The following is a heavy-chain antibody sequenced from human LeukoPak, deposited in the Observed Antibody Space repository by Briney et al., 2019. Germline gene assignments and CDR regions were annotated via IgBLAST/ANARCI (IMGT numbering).Heavy chain of an antibody. J-gene: IGHJ4*02. CDR3: AKDHDSTDSYYYFDS. D-gene: IGHD3-22*01. V-gene: IGHV3-23*01. CDR1: AFTFNAYA. CDR2: ITKTGRTT. Sequence: GGSLRISCAASAFTFNAYAMTWVRQAPGKGLEWGSSITKTGRTTSHTGTVKCPFTISRANSKNTLHLPMKRLRIQDTTLDLCAKDHDSTDSYYYFDSWGLGTLVTVSS.